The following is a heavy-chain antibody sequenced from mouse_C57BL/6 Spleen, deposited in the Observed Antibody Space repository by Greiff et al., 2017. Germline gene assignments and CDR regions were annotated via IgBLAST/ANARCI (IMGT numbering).Heavy chain of an antibody. CDR2: IGPGSGST. J-gene: IGHJ4*01. V-gene: IGHV1-77*01. CDR3: AKRTTVVASGAMDY. D-gene: IGHD1-1*01. Sequence: QVQLQQSGAELVKPGASVKISCKASGYTFTDYYINWVKQRPGQGLEWIGKIGPGSGSTYYNEKFKGKATLTADKSSSTAYMQLSSLTSEDSAVYFCAKRTTVVASGAMDYGGQGTSVTVSS. CDR1: GYTFTDYY.